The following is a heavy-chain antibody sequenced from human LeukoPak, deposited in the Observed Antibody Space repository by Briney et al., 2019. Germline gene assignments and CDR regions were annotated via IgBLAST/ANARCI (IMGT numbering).Heavy chain of an antibody. CDR1: GFTFSSYA. J-gene: IGHJ6*02. D-gene: IGHD3-16*01. Sequence: PGGSLRLSCAASGFTFSSYAMHWVRQAPGKGLEWVAVISYDGSNKYYADSVKGRFTISRDNSKNTLYLQMNSLRAEDTAVYYCARGLYPARGYYGMDVWGQGTTVTVSS. CDR2: ISYDGSNK. CDR3: ARGLYPARGYYGMDV. V-gene: IGHV3-30-3*01.